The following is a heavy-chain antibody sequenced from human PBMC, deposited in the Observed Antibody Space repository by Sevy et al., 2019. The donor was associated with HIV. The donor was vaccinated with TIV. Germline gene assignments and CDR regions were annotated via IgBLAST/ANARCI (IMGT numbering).Heavy chain of an antibody. J-gene: IGHJ1*01. CDR2: ISDTSGYI. CDR1: GVSLNTYS. Sequence: GGSLRLSCAAFGVSLNTYSMNWVRQAPGKGLEWVSSISDTSGYIFYADSVKGRFTISRDNARNSLYLQMNSLRAEDTAVYYCARDAGSGWQKYFQQWGQGTLVTVSS. CDR3: ARDAGSGWQKYFQQ. D-gene: IGHD6-19*01. V-gene: IGHV3-21*06.